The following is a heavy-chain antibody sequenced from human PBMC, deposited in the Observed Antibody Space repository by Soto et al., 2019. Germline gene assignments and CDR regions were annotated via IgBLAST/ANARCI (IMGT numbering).Heavy chain of an antibody. CDR1: GFTFSSYG. J-gene: IGHJ6*02. V-gene: IGHV3-30*18. Sequence: PGGSLRLSCAASGFTFSSYGMHWVRQAPGKGLEWVAVISYDGSNKYYADSVKGRFTISRDNSKNTLYLQMDSLRPEDTAVYHCAKEEKVWGTFRDYGKDVWGQGTTVTVSS. D-gene: IGHD3-16*02. CDR3: AKEEKVWGTFRDYGKDV. CDR2: ISYDGSNK.